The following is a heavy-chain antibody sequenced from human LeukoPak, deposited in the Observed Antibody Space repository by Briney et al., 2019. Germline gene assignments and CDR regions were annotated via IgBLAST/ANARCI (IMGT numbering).Heavy chain of an antibody. J-gene: IGHJ5*02. Sequence: GGSLRLSCAASGFTFSSYAMSWVRQAPGKGLEWVSAISGSGGSTYYADSVKGRFTISRDNSKNTLYLEMNRQRAEDTGVYECAVMVRGVIHCFVPWGQGTLLTVSS. D-gene: IGHD3-10*01. CDR3: AVMVRGVIHCFVP. CDR2: ISGSGGST. V-gene: IGHV3-23*01. CDR1: GFTFSSYA.